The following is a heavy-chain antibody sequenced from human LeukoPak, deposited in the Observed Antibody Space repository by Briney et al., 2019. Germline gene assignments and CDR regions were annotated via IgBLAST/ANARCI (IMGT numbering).Heavy chain of an antibody. D-gene: IGHD1-26*01. CDR1: GFTFSSYA. CDR3: AKFRDSGSPRGGFDP. CDR2: ISGSGGTT. V-gene: IGHV3-23*01. J-gene: IGHJ5*02. Sequence: LTGGSLRLSCTASGFTFSSYAMSWVRQAPGKGLDWVSAISGSGGTTYYADFVKGRLTISRDNSKHTVYLEMNSLRAEDTAVYYCAKFRDSGSPRGGFDPWGQGTLVTVSS.